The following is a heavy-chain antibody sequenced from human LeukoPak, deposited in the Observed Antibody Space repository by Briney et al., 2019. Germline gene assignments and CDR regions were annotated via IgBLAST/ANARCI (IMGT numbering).Heavy chain of an antibody. CDR2: IRSSGSTI. J-gene: IGHJ4*02. CDR1: GFTFSDYY. D-gene: IGHD1-26*01. Sequence: GGSLRLSCAASGFTFSDYYMSWIRQAPGKGLEWVSYIRSSGSTIYYADSVKGRFTMSRDNAKNSLYLQMNSLRAEDTAVYYRARRSGSYYGFDYWGQGTLVTVSS. V-gene: IGHV3-11*04. CDR3: ARRSGSYYGFDY.